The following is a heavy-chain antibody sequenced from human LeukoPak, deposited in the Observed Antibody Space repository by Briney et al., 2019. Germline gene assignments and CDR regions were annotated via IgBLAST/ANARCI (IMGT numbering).Heavy chain of an antibody. V-gene: IGHV1-46*01. Sequence: ASVKVSCKASGYTFTSYYMHWVRQAPGQGLEWMGIINPSGGSTSYAQKFQGRVTMTRDMSTSTVYMELSSLRSEDTAVYYCAREIGTTFDDYWGQGTLVTVSS. D-gene: IGHD2/OR15-2a*01. CDR2: INPSGGST. CDR3: AREIGTTFDDY. CDR1: GYTFTSYY. J-gene: IGHJ4*02.